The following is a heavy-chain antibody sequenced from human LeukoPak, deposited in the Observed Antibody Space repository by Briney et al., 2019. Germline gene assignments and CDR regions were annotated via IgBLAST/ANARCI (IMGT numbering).Heavy chain of an antibody. Sequence: SETLSLTCAVYGGSFSGYYWSWIRQPPGKGLEWTGEINHSGSTNYNPSLKSRVTISVDTSKNQFSLKLSSVTAADTAVYYCARGRNALLWFGELFKKNWFDPWGQGTLVTVSS. CDR2: INHSGST. V-gene: IGHV4-34*01. D-gene: IGHD3-10*01. J-gene: IGHJ5*02. CDR3: ARGRNALLWFGELFKKNWFDP. CDR1: GGSFSGYY.